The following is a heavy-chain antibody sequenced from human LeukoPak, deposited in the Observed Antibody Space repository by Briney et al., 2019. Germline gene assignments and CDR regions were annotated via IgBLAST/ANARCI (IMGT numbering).Heavy chain of an antibody. J-gene: IGHJ4*02. V-gene: IGHV4-59*02. D-gene: IGHD6-13*01. Sequence: PSETLSLTCTVSGGSVSSYYWSWIRQPPGKGLEWIGYIYYSGSTNYNPSLKSRVTLSIDTSKNQFSLNLSSVTAADTAVYYCARLSSSSWPFDYWGQGTLVTVSS. CDR3: ARLSSSSWPFDY. CDR1: GGSVSSYY. CDR2: IYYSGST.